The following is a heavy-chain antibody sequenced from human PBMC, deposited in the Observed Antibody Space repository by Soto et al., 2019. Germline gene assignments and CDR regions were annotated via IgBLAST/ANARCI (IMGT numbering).Heavy chain of an antibody. V-gene: IGHV4-34*01. CDR3: ARRNYFYALDV. J-gene: IGHJ6*02. Sequence: SETLSLTCAVSGGSFSGYYWGWVRQPPGKGLEWVGEINYSGSTNYNPSLKRRVTISADTSKNQVSLKVTSVTAADTAMYYCARRNYFYALDVWGQGTTVTVSS. CDR2: INYSGST. CDR1: GGSFSGYY.